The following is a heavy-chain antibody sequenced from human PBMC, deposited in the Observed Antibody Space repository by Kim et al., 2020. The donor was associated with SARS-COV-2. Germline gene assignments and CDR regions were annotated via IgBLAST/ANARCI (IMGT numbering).Heavy chain of an antibody. Sequence: ASVKVSCKASGYTFTGYYMHWVRQAPGQGLEWMGWINPNSGGTNYAQKFQGRVTMTRDTSISTAYMELSRLRSDDTAVYYCARDLGTYSSSWVAPGDYYYYGMDVWGQGTTVTVSS. CDR3: ARDLGTYSSSWVAPGDYYYYGMDV. CDR1: GYTFTGYY. D-gene: IGHD6-13*01. V-gene: IGHV1-2*02. J-gene: IGHJ6*02. CDR2: INPNSGGT.